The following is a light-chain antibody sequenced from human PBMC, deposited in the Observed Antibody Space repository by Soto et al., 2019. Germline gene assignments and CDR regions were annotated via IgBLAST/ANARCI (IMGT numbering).Light chain of an antibody. Sequence: IPTTQSPSALSASLGDRVTIPCRASQSINNRLAWYQQMPGKAPNLLIYDASSLESGVPSRFRGSGSETEFTLTISGLQPDEFATYYCQQFSDGWTFGQGAKVDIK. CDR1: QSINNR. V-gene: IGKV1-5*01. CDR2: DAS. J-gene: IGKJ1*01. CDR3: QQFSDGWT.